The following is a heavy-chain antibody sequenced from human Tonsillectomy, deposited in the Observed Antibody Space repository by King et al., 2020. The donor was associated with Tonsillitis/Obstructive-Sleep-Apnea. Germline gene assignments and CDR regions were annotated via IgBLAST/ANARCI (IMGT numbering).Heavy chain of an antibody. CDR1: GGSFSGYY. J-gene: IGHJ4*02. CDR2: INHSGST. Sequence: VQLQQWGAGLLKPSETLSLTCAVYGGSFSGYYWSWIRQPPGKGLEWIGEINHSGSTNYNPPLKSRVTISVDTAKNQFSLKLSSVTAADTAVYYCARQIAVAARTHPYFDYWGQGTLVTVSS. V-gene: IGHV4-34*01. D-gene: IGHD6-19*01. CDR3: ARQIAVAARTHPYFDY.